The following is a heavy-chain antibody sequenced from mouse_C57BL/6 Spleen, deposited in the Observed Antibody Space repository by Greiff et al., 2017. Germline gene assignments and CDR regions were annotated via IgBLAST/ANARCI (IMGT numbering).Heavy chain of an antibody. D-gene: IGHD1-1*01. Sequence: QVQLQQSGAELVRPGASVTLSCKASGYTFTDYEMHWVKQPPVHGLEWIGAIDPETGGTAYNQTFKGKAILTADKSSSTAYMELRSLTSEDSAVYYCTTITKDYWGQGTTLTVSS. J-gene: IGHJ2*01. V-gene: IGHV1-15*01. CDR1: GYTFTDYE. CDR2: IDPETGGT. CDR3: TTITKDY.